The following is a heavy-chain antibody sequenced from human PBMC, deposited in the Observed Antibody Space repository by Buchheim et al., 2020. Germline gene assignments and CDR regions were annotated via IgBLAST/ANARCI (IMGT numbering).Heavy chain of an antibody. D-gene: IGHD2-15*01. CDR1: GYTFTSYY. CDR3: ARMSAATDYYYGMDV. V-gene: IGHV1-46*01. CDR2: INPSGGST. Sequence: QVQLVQSGAEVKKPGPSVKVSCKASGYTFTSYYMHWVRQAPGQGLEWMGMINPSGGSTTYAQKLQGIVTMTRDTSTSTVYMELSSLRSEDTAVYYCARMSAATDYYYGMDVWGQGTT. J-gene: IGHJ6*02.